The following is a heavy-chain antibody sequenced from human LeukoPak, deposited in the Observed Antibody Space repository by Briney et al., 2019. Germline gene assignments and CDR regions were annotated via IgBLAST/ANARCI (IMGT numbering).Heavy chain of an antibody. CDR1: GFSFSNYA. D-gene: IGHD2-15*01. CDR2: IRKGGRKK. Sequence: GGSLRLSCSASGFSFSNYAMYWVGQAQGKGLDGGAKIRKGGRKKYYVDSVKGRFTISRDNAKNSLYLQMNSLRAEDTAVYYCARDFGLRCSGGTCYSVYYYGTDVWGKGTTVTVSS. CDR3: ARDFGLRCSGGTCYSVYYYGTDV. V-gene: IGHV3-7*03. J-gene: IGHJ6*04.